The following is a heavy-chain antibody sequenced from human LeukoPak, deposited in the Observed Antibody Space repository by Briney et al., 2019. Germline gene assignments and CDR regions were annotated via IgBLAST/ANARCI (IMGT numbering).Heavy chain of an antibody. V-gene: IGHV1-18*01. J-gene: IGHJ5*01. CDR1: TSR. CDR3: ARDLWNFYDDSGYNRDFDS. Sequence: ASVKVSCKATSRISWVRQAPGQGLEWMGWVGTYGGDTYYAQKFQSRITVTTDKSTSTVYMELRNLRSDDTAVYYCARDLWNFYDDSGYNRDFDSWGQGTLVTVSS. CDR2: VGTYGGDT. D-gene: IGHD3-22*01.